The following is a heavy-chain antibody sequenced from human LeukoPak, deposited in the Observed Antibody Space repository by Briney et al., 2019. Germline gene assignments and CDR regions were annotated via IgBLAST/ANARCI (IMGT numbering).Heavy chain of an antibody. CDR2: INPSGGST. D-gene: IGHD3-22*01. CDR3: ARDAYYYDSSGPPFDY. V-gene: IGHV1-46*01. Sequence: ASVKVSCKASGYTFTSYYVHWVRQAPGQGLEWMGIINPSGGSTSYAQKFQGRVTMTRDMSTSTVYMELSSLRSEDTAVYYCARDAYYYDSSGPPFDYWGQGTLVTVSS. J-gene: IGHJ4*02. CDR1: GYTFTSYY.